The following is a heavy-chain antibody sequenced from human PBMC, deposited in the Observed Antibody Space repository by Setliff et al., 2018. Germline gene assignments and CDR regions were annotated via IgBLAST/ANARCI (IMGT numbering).Heavy chain of an antibody. Sequence: PGGSLRLSCAASGFTFSNYWMGGVRQGPXGGLEWVANIKKEGSEKHYVDSVKGRFTLSRDNSKNTLYLEMDGLRPEDTAVYYCANSRVTNFRGHFYHPRGLDVWGQGTTVTVSS. CDR2: IKKEGSEK. V-gene: IGHV3-7*01. CDR3: ANSRVTNFRGHFYHPRGLDV. J-gene: IGHJ6*01. CDR1: GFTFSNYW. D-gene: IGHD3-3*02.